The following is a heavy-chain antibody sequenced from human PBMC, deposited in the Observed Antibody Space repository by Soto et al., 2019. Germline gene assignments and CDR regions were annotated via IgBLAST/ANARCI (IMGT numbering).Heavy chain of an antibody. V-gene: IGHV3-33*01. CDR2: IRYDGSNI. D-gene: IGHD1-26*01. CDR1: GFTFSGLG. Sequence: QVQLVESGGGVVQPGRSLRLSCAASGFTFSGLGMHWVRQAPGKGLEWVAVIRYDGSNIYYADAVKGRFTISRDNSKDPLYLQMNSLRADGKAVYYCARDGVGHTTFFGYFDYWGQGTLGTVSS. J-gene: IGHJ4*02. CDR3: ARDGVGHTTFFGYFDY.